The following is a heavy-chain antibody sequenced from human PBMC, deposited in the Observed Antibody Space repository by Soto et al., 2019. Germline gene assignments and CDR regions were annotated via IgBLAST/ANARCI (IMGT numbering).Heavy chain of an antibody. CDR1: GYTFTSYG. CDR2: ISAYNGNT. V-gene: IGHV1-18*01. Sequence: ASVKVSCKASGYTFTSYGISWVRQAPGQGLEWMGWISAYNGNTNYAQKLQGRVTMTTDTSTSTAYMELRSLRSDDTAVYYWARDSFLLKGIAVACQTTYYYYMDACGKGTTVPVSS. CDR3: ARDSFLLKGIAVACQTTYYYYMDA. J-gene: IGHJ6*03. D-gene: IGHD6-19*01.